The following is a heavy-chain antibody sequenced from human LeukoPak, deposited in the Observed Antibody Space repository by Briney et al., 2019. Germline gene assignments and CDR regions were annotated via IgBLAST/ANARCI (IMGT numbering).Heavy chain of an antibody. V-gene: IGHV1-69*13. D-gene: IGHD3-10*01. J-gene: IGHJ4*02. CDR2: IIPIFGTA. CDR3: ARDRFGELSYTFTLWY. CDR1: GGTFSSYA. Sequence: SVKVSCKASGGTFSSYAISWVRQAPGQGLEWMGGIIPIFGTANYAQKFQGRVTITADESTSTAYMELSSLGSEDTAVYYCARDRFGELSYTFTLWYWGQGTLVTVSS.